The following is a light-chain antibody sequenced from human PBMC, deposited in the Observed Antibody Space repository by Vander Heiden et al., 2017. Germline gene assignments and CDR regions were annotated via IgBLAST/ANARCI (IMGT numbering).Light chain of an antibody. CDR3: QQYYSTPYT. J-gene: IGKJ2*01. V-gene: IGKV4-1*01. CDR2: WAS. CDR1: QSDLYSSNNKNY. Sequence: IVITPSPDSLALSLGDRATIISKSSQSDLYSSNNKNYLAWYQQKPGQPPKLLIYWASTRESGVPDRFSGSGSGTDFTLTISSLQAEDVAVYYCQQYYSTPYTFGRGTKLEIK.